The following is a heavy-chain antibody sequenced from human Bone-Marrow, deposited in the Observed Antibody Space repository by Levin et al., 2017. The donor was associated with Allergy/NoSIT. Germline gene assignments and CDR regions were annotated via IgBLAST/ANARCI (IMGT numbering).Heavy chain of an antibody. V-gene: IGHV4-59*01. CDR3: ARGQVRDIVVVPAPFFDP. CDR2: IYYSGTT. D-gene: IGHD2-2*01. CDR1: GGSISTYY. Sequence: SQTLSLPCTVSGGSISTYYWSWIRQPPGKGLEWIGYIYYSGTTNYNPSLQSRVTISVVTSKNQFSLRLNSVTAADTGVYYCARGQVRDIVVVPAPFFDPWGQGTLVTVSS. J-gene: IGHJ5*02.